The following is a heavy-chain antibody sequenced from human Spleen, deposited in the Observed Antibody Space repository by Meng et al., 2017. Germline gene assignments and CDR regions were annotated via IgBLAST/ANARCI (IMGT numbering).Heavy chain of an antibody. D-gene: IGHD3-22*01. CDR2: IYSGGST. V-gene: IGHV3-53*01. Sequence: GESLKISCAASGFTVSSTYMSWVRQAPGKGLEWVSIIYSGGSTYYADSVKGRFTISRDNSKNTLYLQMNSLRAEDTAIYYCAKDPRWYYLDSSGCPWGQGTLVTVSS. CDR1: GFTVSSTY. J-gene: IGHJ5*02. CDR3: AKDPRWYYLDSSGCP.